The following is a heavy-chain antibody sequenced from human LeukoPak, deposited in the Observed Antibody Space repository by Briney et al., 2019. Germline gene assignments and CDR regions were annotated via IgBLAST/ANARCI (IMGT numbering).Heavy chain of an antibody. Sequence: GASVKVSCKASGYTFTRYGISWVRQAPGQGLEWMGWISAYNGNTNYAQKLQGRVTMTTDTSTSTAYMELRSLRSDDTAVYYCAREASDIVATIPYFDYRGQGTLVIVSS. V-gene: IGHV1-18*01. CDR2: ISAYNGNT. J-gene: IGHJ4*02. D-gene: IGHD5-12*01. CDR3: AREASDIVATIPYFDY. CDR1: GYTFTRYG.